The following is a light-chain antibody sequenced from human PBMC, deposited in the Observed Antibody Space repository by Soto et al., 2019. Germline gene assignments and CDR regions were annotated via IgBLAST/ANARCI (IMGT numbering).Light chain of an antibody. Sequence: EIVMTQSPATLSVSPGERATLSCRASQSVSSNLAWYQQKPGQAPRLLIYGASTRATGTPARFSGSGSGTEFTLTISSLQSEDSAVYHCQQYNNWPRTFGQGTKVDIK. CDR1: QSVSSN. J-gene: IGKJ1*01. CDR2: GAS. CDR3: QQYNNWPRT. V-gene: IGKV3-15*01.